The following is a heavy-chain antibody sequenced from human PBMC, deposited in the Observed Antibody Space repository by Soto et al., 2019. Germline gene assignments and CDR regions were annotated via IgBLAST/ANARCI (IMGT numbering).Heavy chain of an antibody. Sequence: SETLSLTCAVYGGSFSGYYWTWIRQPPGTGLEWIGEINHSGSTNYNPSLKSRVTISVDTSKNQFSLKLTSVTAADTAVYYCARDQVSGLYDHWGQGTLVTVSS. CDR2: INHSGST. CDR1: GGSFSGYY. D-gene: IGHD2-15*01. CDR3: ARDQVSGLYDH. V-gene: IGHV4-34*01. J-gene: IGHJ4*02.